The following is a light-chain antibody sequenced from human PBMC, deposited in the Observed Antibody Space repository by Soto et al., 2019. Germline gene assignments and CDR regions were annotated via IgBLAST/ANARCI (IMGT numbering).Light chain of an antibody. Sequence: IVLTQSPGTLSLSPGESATLSCRASQSISSSYLAWYQKKPGQAPRLLIYGASNRATAIPDRFSGSGSGTDFTLTISRLEPEDFAVYYCQQSDDSPGTFGQGTKVEIK. CDR1: QSISSSY. CDR2: GAS. CDR3: QQSDDSPGT. V-gene: IGKV3-20*01. J-gene: IGKJ1*01.